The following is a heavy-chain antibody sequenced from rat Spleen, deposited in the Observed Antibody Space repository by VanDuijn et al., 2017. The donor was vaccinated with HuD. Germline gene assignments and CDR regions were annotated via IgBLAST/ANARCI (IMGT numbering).Heavy chain of an antibody. Sequence: VQLKESGPGLVQPSQTLSLTCTVSGFSLTSNGVSWVRQPPGKGLEWIAAISSGGSTYYNSALKSRLSISRDTSKSQVFLKMNSLQTEDTAIYFCTRGDGGPFAYWGQGTLVTVSS. CDR2: ISSGGST. J-gene: IGHJ3*01. V-gene: IGHV2S12*01. D-gene: IGHD1-11*01. CDR3: TRGDGGPFAY. CDR1: GFSLTSNG.